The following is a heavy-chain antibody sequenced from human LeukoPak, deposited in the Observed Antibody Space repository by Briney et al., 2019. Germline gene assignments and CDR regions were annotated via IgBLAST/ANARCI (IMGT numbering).Heavy chain of an antibody. CDR2: IYYSGST. CDR1: GGSISSSSYY. CDR3: ARDGYYLSQKKFDY. Sequence: PSETLSLTCTVSGGSISSSSYYWGWIRQPPGKGLEWVGSIYYSGSTYYNPSLKSRVTISVDTSKNQFSLKLSSVTAADTAVYYCARDGYYLSQKKFDYWGQGTLVTVSS. J-gene: IGHJ4*02. V-gene: IGHV4-39*07. D-gene: IGHD2/OR15-2a*01.